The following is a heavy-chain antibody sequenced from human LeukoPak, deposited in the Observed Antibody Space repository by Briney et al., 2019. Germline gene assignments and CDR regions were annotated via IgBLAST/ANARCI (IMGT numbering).Heavy chain of an antibody. V-gene: IGHV4-59*12. CDR3: ARAPNYYDSSGYYYFDY. CDR2: IYHSGST. CDR1: GGSISSYY. J-gene: IGHJ4*02. Sequence: PSETLSLTCTVSGGSISSYYWSWIRQPPGKGLEWIGYIYHSGSTYYNPSLKSRVTISVDRSKNQFSLKLSSVTAADTAVYYCARAPNYYDSSGYYYFDYWGQGTLVTVSS. D-gene: IGHD3-22*01.